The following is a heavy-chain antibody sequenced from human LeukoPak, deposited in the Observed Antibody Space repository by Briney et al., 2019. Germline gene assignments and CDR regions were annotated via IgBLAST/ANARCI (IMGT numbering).Heavy chain of an antibody. CDR2: IYHSGST. D-gene: IGHD1-1*01. V-gene: IGHV4-38-2*02. CDR1: GDSISDSDYC. Sequence: SETLSLTCTVSGDSISDSDYCWGWIRQPPGKGLEWIGSIYHSGSTYYNPSLKSRVTISVDTSKNQFSLKLSSVTAADTAVYYCARGGNEYRGFDPWGQGTLVTVSS. J-gene: IGHJ5*02. CDR3: ARGGNEYRGFDP.